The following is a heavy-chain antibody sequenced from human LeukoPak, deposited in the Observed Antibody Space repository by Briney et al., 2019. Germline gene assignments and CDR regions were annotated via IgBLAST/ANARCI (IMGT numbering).Heavy chain of an antibody. D-gene: IGHD2-21*01. CDR3: ARGGDASPFDC. Sequence: PGGSLRLSCAASGFTVSSSFMSWVRQAPGRGLEWVSVPYSGGSTYSPDSVKGRFTISRDNSKNTLYLQMNSLRVEDTAVYYCARGGDASPFDCWGQGTMVTVSS. V-gene: IGHV3-53*01. CDR1: GFTVSSSF. CDR2: PYSGGST. J-gene: IGHJ4*02.